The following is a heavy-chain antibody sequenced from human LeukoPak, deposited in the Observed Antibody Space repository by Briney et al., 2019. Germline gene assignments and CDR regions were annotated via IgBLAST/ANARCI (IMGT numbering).Heavy chain of an antibody. CDR3: ARGVRIENAAIYYMDV. V-gene: IGHV4-59*01. CDR1: GGSISSYS. Sequence: SETLSLNCTVSGGSISSYSWTWIRQPPGKGLERIGYIHFTGNTNYNPSLKSRVIISLHTPNNQFSLRLNSVTAADTAFYYCARGVRIENAAIYYMDVWGKGATVTVSS. J-gene: IGHJ6*03. CDR2: IHFTGNT. D-gene: IGHD2/OR15-2a*01.